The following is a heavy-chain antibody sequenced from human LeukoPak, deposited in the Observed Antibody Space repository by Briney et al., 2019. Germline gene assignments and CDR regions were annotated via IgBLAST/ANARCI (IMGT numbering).Heavy chain of an antibody. V-gene: IGHV3-48*01. D-gene: IGHD3-10*01. CDR2: ISSSGSIT. CDR3: ARPGITAFDI. J-gene: IGHJ3*02. Sequence: GGSLRLSCAASGFTFNIYSMNWVRQAPGKGLEWVSHISSSGSITYYGDSVKGRITISRDNAKNSVSLYMNSLRAEDSAVYYCARPGITAFDIWGQGTMVTVSS. CDR1: GFTFNIYS.